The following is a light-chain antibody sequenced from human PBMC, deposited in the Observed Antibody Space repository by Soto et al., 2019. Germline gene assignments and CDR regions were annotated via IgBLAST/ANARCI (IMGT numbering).Light chain of an antibody. CDR2: EVT. V-gene: IGLV2-14*01. CDR1: SSNIGGYKY. J-gene: IGLJ2*01. CDR3: SSYTNSKTLVV. Sequence: QSALTQPASVSGSPGQSITISCTGTSSNIGGYKYVSWYQQHPGKAPKLMIYEVTNRPSGVSNRFSGSKSVNTASLTISGLQAEDEADYYCSSYTNSKTLVVFGGGTKLTVL.